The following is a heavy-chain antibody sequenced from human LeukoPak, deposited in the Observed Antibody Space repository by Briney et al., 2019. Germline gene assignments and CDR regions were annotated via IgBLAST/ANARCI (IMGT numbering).Heavy chain of an antibody. CDR1: GYTFTSYD. V-gene: IGHV1-8*01. CDR3: ARDSVLDYYYGMDV. CDR2: MNPNSGNS. D-gene: IGHD5/OR15-5a*01. Sequence: ASVKVSCKASGYTFTSYDINGVRQATGQGLEWLGWMNPNSGNSGYTQKFQGRVTMTRNTSIRTAYMELSSLRSEDTAVYYCARDSVLDYYYGMDVWGQGTRSPSP. J-gene: IGHJ6*02.